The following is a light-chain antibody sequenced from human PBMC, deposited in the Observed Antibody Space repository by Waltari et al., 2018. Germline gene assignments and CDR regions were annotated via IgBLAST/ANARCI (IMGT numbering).Light chain of an antibody. CDR1: SSDVGGYNY. V-gene: IGLV2-14*03. CDR2: DVN. Sequence: QSALTQPASVSGSPGQSITISCTGTSSDVGGYNYVAWFQQYPGKAPNLLICDVNNRFGGVHNRLSGSESGNTASMPIAGLQAEDEADYYCDSYTSSVTRIFGTGTKVTVL. CDR3: DSYTSSVTRI. J-gene: IGLJ1*01.